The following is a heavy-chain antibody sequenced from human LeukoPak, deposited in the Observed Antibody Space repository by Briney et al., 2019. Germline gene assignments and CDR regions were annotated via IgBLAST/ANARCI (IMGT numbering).Heavy chain of an antibody. J-gene: IGHJ4*02. CDR3: TTRSGDFRSGFVN. Sequence: ASVTVSCKVPGNSLSELSIQWVRQAPGKGLECMGGFDPEEAKMVYAQNFQGRVTMTEDTSTQTAYMELSGLTSDDTAVYYCTTRSGDFRSGFVNWGQGTLVTVSS. CDR2: FDPEEAKM. CDR1: GNSLSELS. D-gene: IGHD3-3*01. V-gene: IGHV1-24*01.